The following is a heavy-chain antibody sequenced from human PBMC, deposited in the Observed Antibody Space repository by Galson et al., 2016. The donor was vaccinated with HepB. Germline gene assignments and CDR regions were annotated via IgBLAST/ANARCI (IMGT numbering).Heavy chain of an antibody. D-gene: IGHD5/OR15-5a*01. J-gene: IGHJ6*02. V-gene: IGHV3-9*01. CDR1: GFTFGDYA. CDR3: AKDRVSIYYDGMDV. CDR2: ITWDGGAI. Sequence: SLRLSCAASGFTFGDYAMRWFRQAPGKGLEWVSGITWDGGAISYADSVKGRFTISRDNARNSLYLQMNNLRTEDTAVYYCAKDRVSIYYDGMDVWGQGTTVTVSS.